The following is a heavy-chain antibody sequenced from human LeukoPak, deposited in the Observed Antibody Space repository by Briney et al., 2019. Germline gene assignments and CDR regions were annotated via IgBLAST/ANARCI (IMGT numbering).Heavy chain of an antibody. CDR3: ARDGRVDSSSFLDY. V-gene: IGHV4-34*01. D-gene: IGHD6-6*01. CDR2: INHSGST. Sequence: SETLSLTCAVYGGSFSGYYWSWIRQPPGKGLEWIGEINHSGSTNYNPSLKSRVTISVDTSKNQFSLKLSSVTAADTAVYYCARDGRVDSSSFLDYWGQGTLVTVSS. J-gene: IGHJ4*02. CDR1: GGSFSGYY.